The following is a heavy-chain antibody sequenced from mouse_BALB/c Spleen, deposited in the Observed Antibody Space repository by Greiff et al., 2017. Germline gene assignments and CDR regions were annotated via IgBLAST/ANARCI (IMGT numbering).Heavy chain of an antibody. CDR1: GYTFTSYV. V-gene: IGHV1-14*01. CDR3: ARHYGSSFYYFDY. Sequence: EVQLQQSGPELVKPGASVKMSCKASGYTFTSYVMHWVKQKPGQGLEWIGYINPYNDGTKYNEKFKGKATLTSDKSSSTAYMELSSLTSEDSAVYYCARHYGSSFYYFDYWGQGTTLTVSS. J-gene: IGHJ2*01. D-gene: IGHD1-1*01. CDR2: INPYNDGT.